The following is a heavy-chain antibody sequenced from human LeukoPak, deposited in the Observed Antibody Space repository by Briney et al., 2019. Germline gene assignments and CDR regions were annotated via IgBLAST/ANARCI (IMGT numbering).Heavy chain of an antibody. CDR2: IIPIFGTA. CDR1: GGTFSSYA. Sequence: SVKVSCKASGGTFSSYAISWVRQAPGQRLEWMGGIIPIFGTANYAQKFQGRVTITADESTSTAYMELSSLRSEDTAVYYCARDLTPYCSSTSCDIWVFDYWGQGTLVTVSS. D-gene: IGHD2-2*02. V-gene: IGHV1-69*13. J-gene: IGHJ4*02. CDR3: ARDLTPYCSSTSCDIWVFDY.